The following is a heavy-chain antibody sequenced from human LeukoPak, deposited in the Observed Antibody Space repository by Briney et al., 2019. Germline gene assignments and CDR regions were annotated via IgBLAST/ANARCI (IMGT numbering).Heavy chain of an antibody. CDR2: INHSGST. Sequence: NPSETLSLTCAVYGGSFSGYYWSWIRQPPGKGLEWIGEINHSGSTNYNPSLKSRVTISVDTSKNQFSLKLSSVTAADTAVYYCARVASSSWYQPSYFDYWGQGTLVTVSS. J-gene: IGHJ4*02. CDR1: GGSFSGYY. V-gene: IGHV4-34*01. D-gene: IGHD6-13*01. CDR3: ARVASSSWYQPSYFDY.